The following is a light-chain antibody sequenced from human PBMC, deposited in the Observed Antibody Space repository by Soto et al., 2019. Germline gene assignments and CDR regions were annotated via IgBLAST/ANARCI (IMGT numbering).Light chain of an antibody. Sequence: AIRMTQSPSSLSASTGDRVTITCRASQGISSYLAWYQQKPGKAPKLLIYAASTLQSGVPSRFSGSGSGTDFTLTISCLQSEDFATYYCQQYYSYPRTF. CDR1: QGISSY. CDR2: AAS. J-gene: IGKJ1*01. CDR3: QQYYSYPRT. V-gene: IGKV1-8*01.